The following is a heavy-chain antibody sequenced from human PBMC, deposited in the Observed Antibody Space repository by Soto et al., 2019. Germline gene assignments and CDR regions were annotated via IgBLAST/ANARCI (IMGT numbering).Heavy chain of an antibody. CDR1: GFTFSSYS. CDR3: ARFWSGYSAYDI. CDR2: ISSSSSYI. V-gene: IGHV3-21*01. D-gene: IGHD3-3*01. Sequence: PGGSLRLSCAASGFTFSSYSMNWVRQAPGKGLEWVSSISSSSSYIYYADSVKGRFTISRDNAKNSLYLQMNSLKAEDTAVYYCARFWSGYSAYDIWGQGTMVTVSS. J-gene: IGHJ3*02.